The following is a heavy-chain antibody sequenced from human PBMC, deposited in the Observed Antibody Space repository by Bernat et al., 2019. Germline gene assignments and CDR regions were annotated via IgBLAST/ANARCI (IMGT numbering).Heavy chain of an antibody. V-gene: IGHV4-39*01. CDR3: ASGASCWSGYYTGYYYGMDV. D-gene: IGHD3-3*01. CDR2: IYYSGST. CDR1: GGSISSSSYY. J-gene: IGHJ6*02. Sequence: QLQLQESGPGLVKPSETLSLTCTVSGGSISSSSYYWGWIRQPPGKGLEWIGSIYYSGSTYYNPSLKSRVTISVDTSKNQFSLKLSSVTAADTAVYYCASGASCWSGYYTGYYYGMDVWGQGTTVTVSS.